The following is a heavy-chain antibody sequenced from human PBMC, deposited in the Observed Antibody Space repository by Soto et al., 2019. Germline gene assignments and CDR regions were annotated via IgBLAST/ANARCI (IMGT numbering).Heavy chain of an antibody. CDR2: IDPSDSQT. CDR3: ARQIYDSDTGPNFQYYFDS. J-gene: IGHJ4*02. Sequence: GQSQKVSCKGSGYSFAGYWITWVRKKTGKGLEWMGRIDPSDSQTYYSPSFRGHVTISVTKSITTVFLQWSSLRASDTAMYYCARQIYDSDTGPNFQYYFDSWGQGTPVTVSS. V-gene: IGHV5-10-1*01. CDR1: GYSFAGYW. D-gene: IGHD3-22*01.